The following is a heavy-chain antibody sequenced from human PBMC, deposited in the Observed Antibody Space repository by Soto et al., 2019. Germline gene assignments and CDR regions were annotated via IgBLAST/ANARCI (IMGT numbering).Heavy chain of an antibody. V-gene: IGHV4-34*01. D-gene: IGHD2-2*01. CDR1: GGSISSYY. J-gene: IGHJ5*02. CDR3: ARVRRYCSSTSCYLMFDP. Sequence: SETLSLTCTVSGGSISSYYWSWIRQPPGKGLEWIGEINHSGSTNYNPSLKSRVTISVDTSKNQFSLKLSSVTAADTAVYYCARVRRYCSSTSCYLMFDPWGQGTLVTVSS. CDR2: INHSGST.